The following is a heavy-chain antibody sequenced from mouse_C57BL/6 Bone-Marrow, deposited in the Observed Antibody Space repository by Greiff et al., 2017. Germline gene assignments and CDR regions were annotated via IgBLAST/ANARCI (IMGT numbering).Heavy chain of an antibody. CDR3: TFVVIIGYYFDY. V-gene: IGHV6-3*01. J-gene: IGHJ2*01. CDR2: IRLKSDNYAT. CDR1: GFTFSNYW. D-gene: IGHD2-14*01. Sequence: EVKLVESGGGLVQPGGSMKLSCVASGFTFSNYWMNWVRQSPEKGLEWVAQIRLKSDNYATHYAESVKGRFTISRDDSKSSVYLQMNNLRAEDTGIYYGTFVVIIGYYFDYWGQGTTLTVSS.